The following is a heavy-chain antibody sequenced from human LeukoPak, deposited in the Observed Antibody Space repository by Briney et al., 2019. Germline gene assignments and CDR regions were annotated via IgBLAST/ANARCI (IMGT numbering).Heavy chain of an antibody. D-gene: IGHD6-13*01. J-gene: IGHJ5*02. CDR3: ARDRGAAGSYLVGYWFDP. V-gene: IGHV4-31*03. CDR2: IYYSGST. Sequence: SQTLSLTRTVSGGSISSGGYYWSRIRQHPGKGLEWIGYIYYSGSTYYNPSLKSRVTISVDTSKNQFSLKLSSVTAADTAVYYCARDRGAAGSYLVGYWFDPWGQGTLVTVFS. CDR1: GGSISSGGYY.